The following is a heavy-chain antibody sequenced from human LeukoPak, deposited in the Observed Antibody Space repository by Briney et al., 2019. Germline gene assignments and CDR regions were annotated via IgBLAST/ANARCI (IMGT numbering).Heavy chain of an antibody. Sequence: GASVKVSCKASGYTFTSYYMHWVRQAPGQGLECIGIINPSGGSTSYAQKFQGRVTMTRDTSTSTVYMELSSLRSEDTAVYYCARDSVNYYDSSGYVDYWGQGTLVTVSS. D-gene: IGHD3-22*01. CDR1: GYTFTSYY. CDR3: ARDSVNYYDSSGYVDY. V-gene: IGHV1-46*01. J-gene: IGHJ4*02. CDR2: INPSGGST.